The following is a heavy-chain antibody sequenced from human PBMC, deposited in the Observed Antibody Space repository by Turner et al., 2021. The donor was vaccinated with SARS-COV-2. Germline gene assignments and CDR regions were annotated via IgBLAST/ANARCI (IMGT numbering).Heavy chain of an antibody. CDR1: GFPFGIYG. D-gene: IGHD1-26*01. J-gene: IGHJ4*02. V-gene: IGHV3-30*18. CDR3: AKSYSGSYWDRNDY. CDR2: ITYDGSNK. Sequence: QVQLVESGGGVVQPGRSLILSFSASGFPFGIYGMHWVRQAPGKGLEWVAVITYDGSNKNYADSVKGRFTISRDNSKNTLYLQMNSLRAEDTAVYYCAKSYSGSYWDRNDYWGQGTLVTVSS.